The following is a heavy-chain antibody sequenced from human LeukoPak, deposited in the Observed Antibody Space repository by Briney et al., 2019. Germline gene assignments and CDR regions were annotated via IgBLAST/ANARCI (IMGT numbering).Heavy chain of an antibody. Sequence: SETLSLTCTVSGGSISSGGYYWSWIRQHPGKSLEWIGYIYYSGSTYYNPSLKSRVTISVDTSKNQFSLKLSSVTAADTAVYYCARDSDYGDYDYFDYWGQGTLVTVSS. CDR1: GGSISSGGYY. V-gene: IGHV4-31*03. J-gene: IGHJ4*02. D-gene: IGHD4-17*01. CDR2: IYYSGST. CDR3: ARDSDYGDYDYFDY.